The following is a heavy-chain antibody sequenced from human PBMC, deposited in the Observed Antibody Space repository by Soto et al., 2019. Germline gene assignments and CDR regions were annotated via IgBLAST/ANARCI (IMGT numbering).Heavy chain of an antibody. CDR2: ISYDGSNK. Sequence: PGGSLRLSCAASGFTFSSYGMHWVRQAPGKGLEWVAVISYDGSNKYYADSVKGRFTISRDNSKNTLYLQMNSLRAEDTAVYYCAKPQTHTVTTWYYFDYWGQGTLVTVSS. CDR1: GFTFSSYG. J-gene: IGHJ4*02. CDR3: AKPQTHTVTTWYYFDY. D-gene: IGHD4-4*01. V-gene: IGHV3-30*18.